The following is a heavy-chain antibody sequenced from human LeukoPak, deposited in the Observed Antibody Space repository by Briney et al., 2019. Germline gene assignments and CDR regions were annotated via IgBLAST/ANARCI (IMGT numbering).Heavy chain of an antibody. V-gene: IGHV4-61*08. J-gene: IGHJ5*02. CDR2: LYYSGST. CDR3: ARVAYSSGWTQGDWFDP. Sequence: PSETLSLTCAVSGGSISSGGYSWSWIRQPPGKGLEWIGYLYYSGSTNYNPSLKSRATISIDTSKNQFSLKLSSVTAADTAVYYCARVAYSSGWTQGDWFDPWGQGTLVTVSS. D-gene: IGHD6-19*01. CDR1: GGSISSGGYS.